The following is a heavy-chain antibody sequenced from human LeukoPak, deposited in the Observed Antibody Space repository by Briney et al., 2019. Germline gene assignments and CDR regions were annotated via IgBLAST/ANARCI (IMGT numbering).Heavy chain of an antibody. CDR1: GYTFTSYY. Sequence: GASVKVSCKASGYTFTSYYMHWVRQAPGQGLEWMGIINPSGGSTSYAQKFQGRVTMTRDTSTSTVYMELSGLRSEDTAVYYCARGDYDFWSGYSDFDYWGQGTLVTVSS. CDR2: INPSGGST. D-gene: IGHD3-3*01. CDR3: ARGDYDFWSGYSDFDY. J-gene: IGHJ4*02. V-gene: IGHV1-46*01.